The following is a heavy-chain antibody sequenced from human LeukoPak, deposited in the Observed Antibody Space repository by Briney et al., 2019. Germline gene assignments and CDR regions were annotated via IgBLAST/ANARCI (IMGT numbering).Heavy chain of an antibody. CDR1: GYTFTSYG. CDR2: ISAYNGNT. J-gene: IGHJ3*02. V-gene: IGHV1-18*01. D-gene: IGHD5-18*01. Sequence: ASVEVSCKASGYTFTSYGISWVRQAPGQGLEWMGWISAYNGNTNYAQKLQGRVTMTTDTSTSTAYMELRSLRSDDTAVYYCAREGYSYGSAAFDIWGQGTMVTVSS. CDR3: AREGYSYGSAAFDI.